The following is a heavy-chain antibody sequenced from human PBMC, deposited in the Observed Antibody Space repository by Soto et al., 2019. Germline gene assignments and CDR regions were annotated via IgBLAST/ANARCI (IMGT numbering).Heavy chain of an antibody. Sequence: QVQLVQSGAEVKKPGSSVKVSCKASGGTFSSYAISWVRQAPGQGLEWMGGIIPIFGTANYAQKFQGRVTITADESTXXAXXXXXXXXXXXXXXXXXXXXXXXXXQFSELGGYWGQGTLVTVSS. CDR1: GGTFSSYA. CDR3: XXXXXXXXQFSELGGY. J-gene: IGHJ4*02. CDR2: IIPIFGTA. D-gene: IGHD1-26*01. V-gene: IGHV1-69*01.